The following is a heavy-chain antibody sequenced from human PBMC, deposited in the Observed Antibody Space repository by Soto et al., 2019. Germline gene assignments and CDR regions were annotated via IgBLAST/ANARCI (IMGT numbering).Heavy chain of an antibody. CDR2: ISGSGGST. CDR1: GFTFSSYA. J-gene: IGHJ5*02. D-gene: IGHD6-13*01. Sequence: EVQLLESGGGLVQPGGSLRLSCAASGFTFSSYAMSWVRQAPGKGLEWVSAISGSGGSTYYADSVKGRFTISRDNSKNTLYLQMNSLRAEDTAVYYCAKDHRLVTIAAADNINWFDPWGQGTLVTVSS. V-gene: IGHV3-23*01. CDR3: AKDHRLVTIAAADNINWFDP.